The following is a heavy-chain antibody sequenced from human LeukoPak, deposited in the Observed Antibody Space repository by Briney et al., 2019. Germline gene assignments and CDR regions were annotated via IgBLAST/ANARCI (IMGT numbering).Heavy chain of an antibody. Sequence: SVKVSCKASGGTFSSYAISWVRQAPGQGLEWMGRIIPILGIANYAQKFQGRVTITADKSTSTAYMELSSLRSEDTAAYYCARERYCSSTSCYAGGYFDYWGQGTLVTVSS. CDR1: GGTFSSYA. J-gene: IGHJ4*02. CDR2: IIPILGIA. CDR3: ARERYCSSTSCYAGGYFDY. V-gene: IGHV1-69*04. D-gene: IGHD2-2*01.